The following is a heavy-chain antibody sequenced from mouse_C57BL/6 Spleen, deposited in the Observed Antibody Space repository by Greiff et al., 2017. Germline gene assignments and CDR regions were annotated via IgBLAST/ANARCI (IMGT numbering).Heavy chain of an antibody. CDR3: ARSPFYGSSLNYFDY. D-gene: IGHD1-1*01. V-gene: IGHV8-12*01. J-gene: IGHJ2*01. CDR1: GFSLSTSGMG. Sequence: QVQLKESGPGILQSSQTLSLTCSFSGFSLSTSGMGVSWIRQPSGKGLEWLAHIYWDDDKRYNPSLKSRLTISKDTSRNQVFLKITSVDTADTATYYCARSPFYGSSLNYFDYWGQGTTLTVSS. CDR2: IYWDDDK.